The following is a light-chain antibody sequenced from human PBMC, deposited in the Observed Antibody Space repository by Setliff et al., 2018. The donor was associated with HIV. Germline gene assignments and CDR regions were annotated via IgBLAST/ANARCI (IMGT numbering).Light chain of an antibody. CDR1: NIGGTS. J-gene: IGLJ1*01. CDR3: QVWDTTSDHHV. V-gene: IGLV3-21*03. CDR2: DDN. Sequence: SYELTQPPSVSVAPGKTARITCGGNNIGGTSVHWYQQKPGQAPLLVVYDDNDRPSGIPERFSGTNAGNTATLTISRVEAGDEADYYCQVWDTTSDHHVFGTGIKVTVL.